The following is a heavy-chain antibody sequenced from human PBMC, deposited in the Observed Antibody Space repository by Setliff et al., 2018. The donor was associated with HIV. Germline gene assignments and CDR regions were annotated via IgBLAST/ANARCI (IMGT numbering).Heavy chain of an antibody. CDR3: ARVGFSSRHTGDFFDS. Sequence: SSVKVSCKASGVTFSNCSISWVRQAPGQGLEWMGGIIPMYGPAHYAQKFQGRVTITADESTTTAYMELNSLTSEDTALYYCARVGFSSRHTGDFFDSWGQGTLVTVSS. CDR2: IIPMYGPA. CDR1: GVTFSNCS. J-gene: IGHJ4*02. D-gene: IGHD5-18*01. V-gene: IGHV1-69*13.